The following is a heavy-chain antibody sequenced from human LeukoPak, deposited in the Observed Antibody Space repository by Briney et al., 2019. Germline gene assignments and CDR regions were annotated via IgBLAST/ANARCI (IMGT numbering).Heavy chain of an antibody. J-gene: IGHJ4*02. D-gene: IGHD1-26*01. CDR2: IYSSGST. Sequence: SGTLSLTCTFPVASISGGGYYGGWIRHPPGRVLEWIGSIYSSGSTYYNASLQSRVTISIETSKNQISLRLNSVTAADTAMYYCAKSGGYGLIDYWGQGTLVTVSS. V-gene: IGHV4-39*01. CDR1: VASISGGGYY. CDR3: AKSGGYGLIDY.